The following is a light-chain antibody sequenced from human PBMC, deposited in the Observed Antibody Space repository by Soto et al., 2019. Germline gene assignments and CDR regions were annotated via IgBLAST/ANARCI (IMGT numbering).Light chain of an antibody. J-gene: IGLJ2*01. Sequence: QSALTQPASVSGSPGQSITISCTGTSSDVGGYNYDSWYQQHPGKAPKLMIYEVSNRPSGVSNRFSGSKSGNTASLTISGLQAEDEADYYCSSSTSSDTLLFGGGTKLTVL. CDR1: SSDVGGYNY. CDR2: EVS. CDR3: SSSTSSDTLL. V-gene: IGLV2-14*01.